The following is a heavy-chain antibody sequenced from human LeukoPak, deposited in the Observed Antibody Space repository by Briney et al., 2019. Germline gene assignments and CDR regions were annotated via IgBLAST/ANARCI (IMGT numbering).Heavy chain of an antibody. CDR3: ARGGYDFWSGYYLTPFDY. Sequence: SETLSLTCTVSGGSISTNGHFWSWIRQHPGKGLEWIGYIFHSGSTYYNPSLKSRVTISVDTSKNQFSLKLSSVTAADTAVYYCARGGYDFWSGYYLTPFDYWGQGTLVTVSS. CDR1: GGSISTNGHF. D-gene: IGHD3-3*01. J-gene: IGHJ4*02. CDR2: IFHSGST. V-gene: IGHV4-31*03.